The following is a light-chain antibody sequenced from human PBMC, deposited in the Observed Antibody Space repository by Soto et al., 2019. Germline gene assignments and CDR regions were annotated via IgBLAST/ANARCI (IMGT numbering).Light chain of an antibody. V-gene: IGKV1-8*01. CDR1: QGISTY. CDR2: AAS. Sequence: AIRIAQCPSSLSASTGDRVTITCRASQGISTYLAWYQQKPGKAPKFLIYAASTLQSGVPSRFSGSGSGTHFTLTVSNLQSEAFATYYCQQSYSTPQTFGPGTKVDIK. CDR3: QQSYSTPQT. J-gene: IGKJ3*01.